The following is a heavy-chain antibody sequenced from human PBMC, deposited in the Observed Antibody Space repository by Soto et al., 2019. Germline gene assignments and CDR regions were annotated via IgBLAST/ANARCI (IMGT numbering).Heavy chain of an antibody. CDR2: INHSGST. J-gene: IGHJ6*02. CDR1: GGSFSGYY. V-gene: IGHV4-34*01. D-gene: IGHD6-25*01. Sequence: SETLCLTCAVYGGSFSGYYWSWIRQPPGKGLEWIGEINHSGSTTYNPSLKSRVTISVDTSKNQFSLKLSSVTAADTAVYYCAGLIAAADYYYGMDVWGQGTTVTVSS. CDR3: AGLIAAADYYYGMDV.